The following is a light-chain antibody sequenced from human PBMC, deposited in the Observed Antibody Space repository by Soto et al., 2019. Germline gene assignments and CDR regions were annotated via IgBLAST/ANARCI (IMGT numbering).Light chain of an antibody. CDR1: SSNIGAGYD. Sequence: QSVLTQPPSVSGAPGQRVTISCTGSSSNIGAGYDVHWYQQLPGTAPKLLIYGNSNRPSGVPDRFSGSKSGTSASLAITGLQAEDEPDYYCQSYDSSLSANYVFGTGTKLTVL. V-gene: IGLV1-40*01. CDR2: GNS. CDR3: QSYDSSLSANYV. J-gene: IGLJ1*01.